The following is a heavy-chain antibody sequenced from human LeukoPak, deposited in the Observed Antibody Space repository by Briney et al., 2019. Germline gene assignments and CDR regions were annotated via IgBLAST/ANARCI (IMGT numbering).Heavy chain of an antibody. D-gene: IGHD1-26*01. J-gene: IGHJ4*02. CDR2: IKSKTDGGTI. V-gene: IGHV3-15*01. CDR1: GLTVSSNY. Sequence: GGSLRLSCAASGLTVSSNYMSWVRQAPGKGLVWVGLIKSKTDGGTIDYAAPVKGRFTISRDDLSNTLYLQMNSLKIEDTAVYYCTTERSGSFPYWGQGALVTVSS. CDR3: TTERSGSFPY.